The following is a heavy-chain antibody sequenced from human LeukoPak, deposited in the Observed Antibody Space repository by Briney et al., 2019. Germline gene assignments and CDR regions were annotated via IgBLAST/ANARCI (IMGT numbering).Heavy chain of an antibody. CDR2: ISSSSSTI. V-gene: IGHV3-48*01. CDR3: AREPGIYYYYMDV. J-gene: IGHJ6*03. CDR1: GFTFSSYS. Sequence: GGSLRLSCAASGFTFSSYSMNWVRQAPGKGLEWVSYISSSSSTIYYADSVKGRFTISRDNAKNSLYLQMNSLRAEDTAVYYCAREPGIYYYYMDVWGKGTTVTVSS. D-gene: IGHD6-13*01.